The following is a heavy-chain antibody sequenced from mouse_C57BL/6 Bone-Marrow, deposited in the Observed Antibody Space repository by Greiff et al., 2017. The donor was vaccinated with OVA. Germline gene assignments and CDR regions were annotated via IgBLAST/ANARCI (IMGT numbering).Heavy chain of an antibody. CDR3: ARVPPYITTASYYAMDY. CDR1: GFTFSSYA. J-gene: IGHJ4*01. V-gene: IGHV5-4*03. CDR2: ISDGGSYT. D-gene: IGHD1-1*01. Sequence: EVKLMESGGGLVKPGGSLKLSCAASGFTFSSYAMSWVRQTPEKRLEWVATISDGGSYTYYPDNVKGRFTISRDNAKNKLYLQMSHLKSEDTAMYYCARVPPYITTASYYAMDYWGQGTSVTVSS.